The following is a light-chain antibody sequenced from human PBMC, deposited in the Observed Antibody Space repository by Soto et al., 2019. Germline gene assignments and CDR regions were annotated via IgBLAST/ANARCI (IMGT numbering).Light chain of an antibody. CDR3: CSYAGSYPFV. CDR2: EVS. J-gene: IGLJ1*01. CDR1: SSDVGGYNY. Sequence: QSALTQPASVSGSPGQSITISCTGTSSDVGGYNYVSWYQQHPGKAPKLMIYEVSNRPSGVPGRFSGSKSGNTASLTISGLQAEDEADYYCCSYAGSYPFVFGTGTKLTVL. V-gene: IGLV2-14*01.